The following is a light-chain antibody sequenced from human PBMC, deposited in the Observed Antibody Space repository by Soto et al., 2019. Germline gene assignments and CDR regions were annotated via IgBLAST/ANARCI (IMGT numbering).Light chain of an antibody. CDR1: QSVRTY. CDR2: DAS. CDR3: QQRNSWPPIT. Sequence: VLTHSPATLSWSPGEGATRSCGSSQSVRTYLAWYQVKPGQAPRLLIYDASSRASGVPARFSGSGSGTDFTLTISSLEPEDFALYYCQQRNSWPPITFGQGTRLEIK. V-gene: IGKV3-11*01. J-gene: IGKJ5*01.